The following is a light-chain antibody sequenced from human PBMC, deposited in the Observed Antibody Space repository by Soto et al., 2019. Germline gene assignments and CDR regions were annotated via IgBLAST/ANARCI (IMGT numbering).Light chain of an antibody. V-gene: IGKV1D-13*01. CDR3: QQFNDYPRT. CDR1: QGISST. Sequence: AIQLTQSPSSLSASVGDRVTITCRASQGISSTLAWYQQKPGKAPKVLIYDASSLESGVPSRFSGSGSGTDFTLTISSLQPEDFAIYYCQQFNDYPRTSGQGTRLDIK. CDR2: DAS. J-gene: IGKJ5*01.